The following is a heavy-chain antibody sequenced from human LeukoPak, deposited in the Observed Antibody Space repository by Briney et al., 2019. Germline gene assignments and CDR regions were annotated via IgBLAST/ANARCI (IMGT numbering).Heavy chain of an antibody. D-gene: IGHD6-13*01. Sequence: GGSLRLSCAASGFTFSTYWMSWVRQAPGGGLEWVANIKHDGSEKFYVDSVRGRFTISRDNAKNSLYLQLNSLRAEDTALYYCARITGIEAAGDYWGQGTLVTVSS. V-gene: IGHV3-7*04. J-gene: IGHJ4*02. CDR2: IKHDGSEK. CDR1: GFTFSTYW. CDR3: ARITGIEAAGDY.